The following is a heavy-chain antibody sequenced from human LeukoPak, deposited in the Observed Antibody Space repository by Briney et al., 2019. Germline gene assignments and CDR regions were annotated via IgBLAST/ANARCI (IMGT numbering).Heavy chain of an antibody. Sequence: GGSLRLSCAASGFTFSSYGMHWVRQAPGKGLEWVAVISYGGSNKYYADSVKGRFTISRDNSKNTLYLQMNSLRAEDTAVYYCARSQGLPYGSGTKRGGGFDYWGQGTLVTVSS. J-gene: IGHJ4*02. CDR2: ISYGGSNK. CDR3: ARSQGLPYGSGTKRGGGFDY. CDR1: GFTFSSYG. V-gene: IGHV3-30*03. D-gene: IGHD3-10*01.